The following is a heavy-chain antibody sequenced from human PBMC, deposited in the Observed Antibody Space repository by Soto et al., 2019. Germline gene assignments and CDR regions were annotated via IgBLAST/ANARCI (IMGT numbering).Heavy chain of an antibody. CDR3: ARADDKMATIDY. Sequence: PSETLSLTCNVSGGSISSYYWNWIRQSPGKGLEWIGYVSYSGGTNYNPSLKSRATISADTSKNQFSLRLSSVTAADTAVYYCARADDKMATIDYWGQGALVTVSS. J-gene: IGHJ4*02. V-gene: IGHV4-59*01. CDR1: GGSISSYY. CDR2: VSYSGGT. D-gene: IGHD5-12*01.